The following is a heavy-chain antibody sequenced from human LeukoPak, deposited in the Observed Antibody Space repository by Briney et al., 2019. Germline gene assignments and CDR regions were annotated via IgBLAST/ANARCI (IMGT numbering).Heavy chain of an antibody. Sequence: SETMSLTCAVYGGSFSGYYWSWVRQPPGKGLEWIGEINHSGSTNYNPSLKSRVTISVDTSKHQFSLKLSSVTAADTAVYYCARVGYGSGSYYNNAFDIWGQGTMVTVSS. J-gene: IGHJ3*02. V-gene: IGHV4-34*01. CDR2: INHSGST. D-gene: IGHD3-10*01. CDR1: GGSFSGYY. CDR3: ARVGYGSGSYYNNAFDI.